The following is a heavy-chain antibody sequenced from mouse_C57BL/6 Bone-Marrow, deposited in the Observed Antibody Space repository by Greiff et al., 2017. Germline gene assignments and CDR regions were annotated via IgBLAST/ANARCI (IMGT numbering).Heavy chain of an antibody. D-gene: IGHD1-1*01. CDR1: GYTFTSYW. Sequence: QVQLQQPGAELVKPGASVKLSCKASGYTFTSYWMHWVKQRPGRGLEWIGRIDPNSGGTKYNEKFKSKATLTVDKPTSTAYMLLSSLTSEDSAVYYCATPYYYGSRYAMDYWGQGTSVTVSS. CDR3: ATPYYYGSRYAMDY. J-gene: IGHJ4*01. V-gene: IGHV1-72*01. CDR2: IDPNSGGT.